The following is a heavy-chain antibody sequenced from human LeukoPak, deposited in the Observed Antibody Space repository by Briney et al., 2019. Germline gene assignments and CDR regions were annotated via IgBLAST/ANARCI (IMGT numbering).Heavy chain of an antibody. CDR1: GFTFSNYA. D-gene: IGHD6-13*01. V-gene: IGHV3-23*01. CDR2: ISGSGGST. CDR3: ARHRIAVATVDY. J-gene: IGHJ4*02. Sequence: GGSLRLSCAASGFTFSNYAMSWARQAPGKGLEWVSAISGSGGSTYHAASVKGRFTISRDNSKNTVYLQMNSLGAEDTAVYYCARHRIAVATVDYWGQGTLVTVSS.